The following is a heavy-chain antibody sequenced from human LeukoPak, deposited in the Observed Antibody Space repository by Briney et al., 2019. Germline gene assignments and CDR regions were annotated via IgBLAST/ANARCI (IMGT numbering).Heavy chain of an antibody. J-gene: IGHJ4*02. Sequence: PGGSLRLSCAASGFTFNNYAMHWVRQAPGKGLEYVSAISSNGGTTYYANSVKGRFTISRDNSKNTLYLQMGSLRAEDMAVYYCARDYGRDPSIVDNWGQGTLVTVSS. CDR1: GFTFNNYA. D-gene: IGHD2-21*02. CDR2: ISSNGGTT. V-gene: IGHV3-64*01. CDR3: ARDYGRDPSIVDN.